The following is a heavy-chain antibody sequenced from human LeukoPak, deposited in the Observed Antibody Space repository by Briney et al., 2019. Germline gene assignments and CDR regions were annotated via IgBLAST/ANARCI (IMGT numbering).Heavy chain of an antibody. CDR2: IRSKANSYAT. CDR3: TRLSQSSTSVDY. V-gene: IGHV3-73*01. J-gene: IGHJ4*02. CDR1: GFTFSGSA. Sequence: GGSLRLSCAASGFTFSGSAMHWVRQASGKGLEWVGRIRSKANSYATAYAASVKGGFTISRDDSKNTAYLQMNSLKTEDTAVYYCTRLSQSSTSVDYWGQGTLVTVSS. D-gene: IGHD2-2*01.